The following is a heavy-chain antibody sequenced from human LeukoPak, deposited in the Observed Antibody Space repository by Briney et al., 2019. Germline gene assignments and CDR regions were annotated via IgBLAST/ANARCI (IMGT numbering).Heavy chain of an antibody. CDR2: ISAYNGNT. Sequence: ASVKVSCKASGYTFTSYGISWVRQAPGQGLEWMGWISAYNGNTNYAQKLQGRVTMTTDTSTSTAYMELSRLRSDDTAVYYCARLLSGWAYYYYYMDVWGKGTTVTVSS. CDR3: ARLLSGWAYYYYYMDV. J-gene: IGHJ6*03. D-gene: IGHD6-19*01. V-gene: IGHV1-18*01. CDR1: GYTFTSYG.